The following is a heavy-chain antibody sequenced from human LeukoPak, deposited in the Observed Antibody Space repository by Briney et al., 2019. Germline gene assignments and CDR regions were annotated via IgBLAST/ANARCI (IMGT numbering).Heavy chain of an antibody. CDR1: GGSISSSSYY. D-gene: IGHD3/OR15-3a*01. J-gene: IGHJ5*02. CDR2: IYYSGST. CDR3: AAGLLDWFPHGFDP. Sequence: PSETLSLTCTVSGGSISSSSYYWGWIRQPPGKGLEWIGSIYYSGSTYYNPSLKSRVTISVDTSKNQFSLKLTSMTAADTAVYYCAAGLLDWFPHGFDPWGQGTLVTVSS. V-gene: IGHV4-39*07.